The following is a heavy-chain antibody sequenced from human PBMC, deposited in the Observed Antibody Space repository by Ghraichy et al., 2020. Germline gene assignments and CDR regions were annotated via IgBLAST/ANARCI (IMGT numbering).Heavy chain of an antibody. J-gene: IGHJ5*02. Sequence: GSLRLSCSVSGGSFGSNSFYWAWIRQPPGKGLEWIGSVFHSGSTYYNPSLKSRVTISVDTSKNQFSLKLNSVTAADTAVYFCARRFAYCGGCDPWGQGTLVTVSS. V-gene: IGHV4-39*01. CDR3: ARRFAYCGGCDP. CDR1: GGSFGSNSFY. CDR2: VFHSGST. D-gene: IGHD2-21*01.